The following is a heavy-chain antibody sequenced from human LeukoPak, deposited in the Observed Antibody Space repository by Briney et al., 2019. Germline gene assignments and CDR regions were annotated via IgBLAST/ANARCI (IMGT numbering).Heavy chain of an antibody. CDR3: ARLLHFERSVYRPVDF. CDR2: GREDGSEI. J-gene: IGHJ4*02. CDR1: GFTFSSHS. D-gene: IGHD3-22*01. V-gene: IGHV3-7*01. Sequence: PGGSLRLSCAASGFTFSSHSMSWVRQAPGKRLEWVANGREDGSEINYADSVKGRFTISRDNARKSLYLQMNILRAEDTAIYFCARLLHFERSVYRPVDFWGQGTLVSVSS.